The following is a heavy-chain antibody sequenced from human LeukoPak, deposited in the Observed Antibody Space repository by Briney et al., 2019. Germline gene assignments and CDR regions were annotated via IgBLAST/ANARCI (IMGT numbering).Heavy chain of an antibody. CDR3: ARELTDVAGDGLDV. CDR1: GFTFSSYE. J-gene: IGHJ3*01. Sequence: PGGSLRLSCTASGFTFSSYEMNWVRQAPGKGLEWVSYIWSSGSPTHYADSVKGRFTISRDNAKNSLYLQMSSLRASATDVYYCARELTDVAGDGLDVWGQGTMVTVSS. V-gene: IGHV3-48*03. D-gene: IGHD5-12*01. CDR2: IWSSGSPT.